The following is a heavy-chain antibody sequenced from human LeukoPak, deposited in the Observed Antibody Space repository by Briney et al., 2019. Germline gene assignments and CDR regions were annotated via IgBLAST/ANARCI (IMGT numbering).Heavy chain of an antibody. CDR1: GVSFNDYY. D-gene: IGHD4-17*01. CDR2: INHSGYT. J-gene: IGHJ4*02. Sequence: SETLSLTCAVSGVSFNDYYWSWVRQTPGKGLEWIGEINHSGYTNDSPSLKRRVTLSIDTSRKQLSLNLRCVTVADTGLYYCTRMTTGHDYWGQGTLVTVSS. CDR3: TRMTTGHDY. V-gene: IGHV4-34*01.